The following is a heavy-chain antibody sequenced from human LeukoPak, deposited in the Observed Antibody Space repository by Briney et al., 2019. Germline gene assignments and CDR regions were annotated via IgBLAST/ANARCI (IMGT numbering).Heavy chain of an antibody. D-gene: IGHD3-3*01. CDR2: IYHSGST. V-gene: IGHV4-59*12. CDR1: GVSISSYY. CDR3: ARSVLRFLEWLNWFDP. Sequence: SETLSLTCTVSGVSISSYYWSWIRQPPGKGLEWIGYIYHSGSTYYNPSLKSRVTISVDRSKNQFSLKLSSVTAADTAVYYCARSVLRFLEWLNWFDPWGQGTLVTVSS. J-gene: IGHJ5*02.